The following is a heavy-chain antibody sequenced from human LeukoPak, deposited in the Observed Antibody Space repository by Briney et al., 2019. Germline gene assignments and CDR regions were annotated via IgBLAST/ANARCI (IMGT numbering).Heavy chain of an antibody. Sequence: SETLSLTCTVSGYSISSGYYWGWIRQPPGKGLEWIGSIYHSGSTYYNPSLKSRVTISVDTSKNQFSLKLSSVTAADTAVYYCARDQDDAFDIWGQGTMVTVSS. J-gene: IGHJ3*02. CDR1: GYSISSGYY. V-gene: IGHV4-38-2*02. CDR2: IYHSGST. CDR3: ARDQDDAFDI.